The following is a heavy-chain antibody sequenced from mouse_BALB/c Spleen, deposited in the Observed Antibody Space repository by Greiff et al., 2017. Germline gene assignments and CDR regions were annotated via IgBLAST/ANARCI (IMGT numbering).Heavy chain of an antibody. CDR3: AREGDYGGVDY. V-gene: IGHV3-2*02. Sequence: EVQRVESGPGLVKPSQSLSLTCTVTGYSITSDYAWNWIRQFPGNKLEWMGYISYSGSTSYNPSLKSRISITRDTSKNQFFLQLNSVTTEDTATYYGAREGDYGGVDYWGQGTTLTVSS. CDR2: ISYSGST. CDR1: GYSITSDYA. D-gene: IGHD2-4*01. J-gene: IGHJ2*01.